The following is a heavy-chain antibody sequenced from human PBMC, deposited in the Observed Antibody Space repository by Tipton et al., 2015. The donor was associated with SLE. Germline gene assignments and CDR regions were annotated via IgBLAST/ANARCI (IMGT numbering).Heavy chain of an antibody. D-gene: IGHD2-15*01. Sequence: TLSLTCAVFGGSLSGYYWSWMRQLPGKGLEWIGEINHSVSANYNPSLKSRVTISVDTSKNQFSLRLSSVTAADTAVYYCARVLLSTLGAFDIWGQGTMVTVSS. J-gene: IGHJ3*02. CDR3: ARVLLSTLGAFDI. CDR1: GGSLSGYY. V-gene: IGHV4-34*01. CDR2: INHSVSA.